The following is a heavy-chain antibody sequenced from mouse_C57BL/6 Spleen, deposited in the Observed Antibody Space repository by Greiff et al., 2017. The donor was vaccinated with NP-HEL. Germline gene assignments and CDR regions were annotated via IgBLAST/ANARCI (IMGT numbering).Heavy chain of an antibody. V-gene: IGHV1-22*01. CDR1: GYTFTDYN. J-gene: IGHJ3*01. D-gene: IGHD1-1*01. CDR3: ARSFYYYGSSWFAY. Sequence: VQLQQSGPELVKPGASVKMSCKASGYTFTDYNMHWVKQSHGKSLEWIGYINPNNGGTSYNQKFKGKATLTVNKSSSTAYMELRSLTSEDSAVYYCARSFYYYGSSWFAYWGQGTLVTVSA. CDR2: INPNNGGT.